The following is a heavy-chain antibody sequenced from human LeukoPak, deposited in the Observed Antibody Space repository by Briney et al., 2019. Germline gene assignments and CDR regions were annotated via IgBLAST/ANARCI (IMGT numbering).Heavy chain of an antibody. D-gene: IGHD3-16*02. J-gene: IGHJ4*02. Sequence: GGSLRLSCAVSGFTFSDYYTSWIRQAPGKGLEWLSYIGSSNTIYSADSVKGRFTISRDNAKNSLYLQMNSLRAEDTAVYYCARGSFLITFGGLIVWGQGTLVTVSS. V-gene: IGHV3-11*04. CDR2: IGSSNTI. CDR1: GFTFSDYY. CDR3: ARGSFLITFGGLIV.